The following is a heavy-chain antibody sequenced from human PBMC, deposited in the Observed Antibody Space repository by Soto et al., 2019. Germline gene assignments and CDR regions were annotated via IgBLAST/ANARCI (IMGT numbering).Heavy chain of an antibody. V-gene: IGHV1-3*01. CDR1: GGTFSSYT. Sequence: ASVKVSCKASGGTFSSYTINWVRQATGQGLEWMGWINPSNGNTEYSQKFQGRVTITRDTSASTAYMELSSLRSEDTAVYYCAREAVGYSNYSNYYYYYYMDVWGKGTTVTVSS. CDR2: INPSNGNT. J-gene: IGHJ6*03. CDR3: AREAVGYSNYSNYYYYYYMDV. D-gene: IGHD4-4*01.